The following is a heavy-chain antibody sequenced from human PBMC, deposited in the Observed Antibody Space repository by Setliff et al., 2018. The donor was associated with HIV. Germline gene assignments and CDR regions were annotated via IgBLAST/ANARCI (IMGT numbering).Heavy chain of an antibody. CDR1: GYSFSKYG. Sequence: AASVKVSCKASGYSFSKYGISWVRQAPGQGLEWMGWISGFNGNTKYGQNFQGRVTMTTDTSTSTAYMDLRSLRSDDTAVYYCAKCSEMLGTPATSSGYYCGWFDPWGQGTLVTVSS. D-gene: IGHD3-22*01. CDR3: AKCSEMLGTPATSSGYYCGWFDP. CDR2: ISGFNGNT. V-gene: IGHV1-18*01. J-gene: IGHJ5*02.